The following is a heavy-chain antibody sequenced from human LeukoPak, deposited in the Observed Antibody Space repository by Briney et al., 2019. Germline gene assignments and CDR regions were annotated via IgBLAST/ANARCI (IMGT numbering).Heavy chain of an antibody. Sequence: GGSLRLSCAASGFSVSHNYMSWVRQAPGKGLEWVSVIYSGGSTYYADSVKGRFTIYRDSSNNTLYLQMNSLRAEDTAVYYCARITSSITGTGGAFDIWGQGTMVTVSS. CDR2: IYSGGST. J-gene: IGHJ3*02. V-gene: IGHV3-66*01. CDR1: GFSVSHNY. D-gene: IGHD1-7*01. CDR3: ARITSSITGTGGAFDI.